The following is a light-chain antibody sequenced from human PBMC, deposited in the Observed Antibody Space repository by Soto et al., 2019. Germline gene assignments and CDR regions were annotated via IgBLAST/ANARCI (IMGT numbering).Light chain of an antibody. CDR3: LQYNGYYRT. V-gene: IGKV1-5*01. CDR2: DAS. Sequence: DIQMTQSPSTLSASVGDTVTITCRASQTISGWLAWYQQRPGKAPNLLIFDASTLESGVPSRFSGSGSGTTFTLTISSLQSDDFAPYYCLQYNGYYRTFGQGTKVEI. J-gene: IGKJ1*01. CDR1: QTISGW.